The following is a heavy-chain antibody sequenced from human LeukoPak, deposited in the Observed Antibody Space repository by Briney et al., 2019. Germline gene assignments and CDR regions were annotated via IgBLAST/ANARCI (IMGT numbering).Heavy chain of an antibody. Sequence: PGGSLRVSCAASGFTLSSYGMHWVRQAPGNGLEWVAVISYDGSNKYYADSVKGRFTISRDNSKNTLYLQMNSLRAEDTAVYYCAKLGNTASDYWGQGTLVTVSS. J-gene: IGHJ4*02. CDR3: AKLGNTASDY. CDR1: GFTLSSYG. CDR2: ISYDGSNK. V-gene: IGHV3-30*18. D-gene: IGHD5-18*01.